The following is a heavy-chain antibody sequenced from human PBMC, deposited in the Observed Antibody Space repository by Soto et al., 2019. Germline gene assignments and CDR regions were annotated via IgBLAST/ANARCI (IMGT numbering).Heavy chain of an antibody. CDR1: GFTFSSYW. Sequence: EVQLVESGGGLVQPGGSLRLSCAASGFTFSSYWMHWVRQAPGKGLVWVSRINSDGSSTSYADSVKGRFTISRDNAKNTLYLQMNRLRAEDTAVYYCARGGVGRYCSSPRCYTWVLDYWGQGTLVTVSS. V-gene: IGHV3-74*01. D-gene: IGHD2-2*02. J-gene: IGHJ4*02. CDR2: INSDGSST. CDR3: ARGGVGRYCSSPRCYTWVLDY.